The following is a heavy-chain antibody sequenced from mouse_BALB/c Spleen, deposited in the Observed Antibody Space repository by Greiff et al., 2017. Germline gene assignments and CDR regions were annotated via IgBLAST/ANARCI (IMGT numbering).Heavy chain of an antibody. CDR1: GFTFSNYW. CDR3: TSTARATAWFAY. D-gene: IGHD3-1*01. J-gene: IGHJ3*01. CDR2: IRLKSNNYAT. Sequence: EVKLVESGGGLVQPGGSMKLSCVASGFTFSNYWMNWVRQSPEKGLEWVAEIRLKSNNYATHYAESVKGRFTISRDDSKSSVYLQMNNLRAEDTGIYYCTSTARATAWFAYWGQGTLVTVSA. V-gene: IGHV6-6*02.